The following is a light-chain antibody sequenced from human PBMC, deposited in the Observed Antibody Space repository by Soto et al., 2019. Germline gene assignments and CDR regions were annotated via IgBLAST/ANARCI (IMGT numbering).Light chain of an antibody. V-gene: IGLV2-14*01. CDR3: SSYTSSSTLV. J-gene: IGLJ1*01. Sequence: QSALTQPASVSGSPGQSITNSCTGTSSGVGGYNYVSWYQQHPGKAPKLMIYEVSNRPSGVSNRFSGSKSGNTASLTISGLQAEDEADYYCSSYTSSSTLVFGTGTKVTVL. CDR1: SSGVGGYNY. CDR2: EVS.